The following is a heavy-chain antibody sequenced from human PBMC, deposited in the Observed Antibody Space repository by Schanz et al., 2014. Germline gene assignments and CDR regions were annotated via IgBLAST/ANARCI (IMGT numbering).Heavy chain of an antibody. CDR2: INTNTANP. J-gene: IGHJ4*02. CDR1: GYVFTAYY. Sequence: QVQLVQSGSELKKPGASVQVSCKASGYVFTAYYMHWVRQAPGQGLEWMGWINTNTANPTYAQGFTGRFVYTLDASVTTEYLEIRSITADDTAVYYCARGYSGYSHFDYWGQGALVTVSS. V-gene: IGHV7-4-1*02. D-gene: IGHD5-12*01. CDR3: ARGYSGYSHFDY.